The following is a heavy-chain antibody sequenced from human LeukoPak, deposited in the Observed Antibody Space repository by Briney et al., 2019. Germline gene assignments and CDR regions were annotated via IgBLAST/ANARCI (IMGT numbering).Heavy chain of an antibody. V-gene: IGHV3-7*01. CDR3: ARAGSHWHYVY. CDR2: IKQDGSER. Sequence: GGSLRLSCAASGFTFSGFSMSWVRQSPTKGLEWVANIKQDGSERYYVDSVKGRFTISRNNAKNSLSLQMNNLRVEDTAVYYCARAGSHWHYVYWGQGTVVTVSS. D-gene: IGHD3-10*01. CDR1: GFTFSGFS. J-gene: IGHJ4*02.